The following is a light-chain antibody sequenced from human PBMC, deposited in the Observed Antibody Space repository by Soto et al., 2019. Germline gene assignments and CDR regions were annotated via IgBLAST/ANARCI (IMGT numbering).Light chain of an antibody. CDR3: QQYRTSTQT. Sequence: EIVLTQSPGTLSLSPGESATLSCRASQTVGSDYLAWYRQRPGQAPRLLIYGTSSRATGIPDRFSGSGSGTDFTLTISRLEPEDFAVYYCQQYRTSTQTFGQGTKVDIK. J-gene: IGKJ1*01. CDR1: QTVGSDY. V-gene: IGKV3-20*01. CDR2: GTS.